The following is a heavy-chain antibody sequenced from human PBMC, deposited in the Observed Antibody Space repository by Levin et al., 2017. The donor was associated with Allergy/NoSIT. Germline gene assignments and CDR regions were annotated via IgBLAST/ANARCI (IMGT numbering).Heavy chain of an antibody. V-gene: IGHV3-53*01. CDR2: IYSGGST. J-gene: IGHJ4*02. CDR3: ARGAYSSSWYLASYFDY. D-gene: IGHD6-13*01. CDR1: GFTVSSNY. Sequence: LSLTCAASGFTVSSNYMSWVRQAPGKGLEWVSVIYSGGSTYYADSVKGRFTISRDNSKNTLYLQMNSLRAEDTAVYYCARGAYSSSWYLASYFDYWGQGTLVTVSS.